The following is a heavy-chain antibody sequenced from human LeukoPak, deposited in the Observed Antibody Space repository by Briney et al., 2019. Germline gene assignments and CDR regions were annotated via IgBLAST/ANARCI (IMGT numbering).Heavy chain of an antibody. CDR2: IYYSGST. CDR3: MVRVYSGSYTI. V-gene: IGHV4-31*03. D-gene: IGHD1-26*01. Sequence: PSQTLSLTCTVSGGSISSGGYYWSWIRQHPGKGLEWIGYIYYSGSTYYNPSLKSRVTISVDTSKNQFSLKLSSVTAADTAVYYCMVRVYSGSYTIWGQGTLVTVSS. J-gene: IGHJ4*02. CDR1: GGSISSGGYY.